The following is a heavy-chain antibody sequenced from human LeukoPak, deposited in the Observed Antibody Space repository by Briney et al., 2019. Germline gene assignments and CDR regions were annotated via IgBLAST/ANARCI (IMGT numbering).Heavy chain of an antibody. V-gene: IGHV5-51*01. D-gene: IGHD6-6*01. CDR2: MYPGDSDT. CDR1: GYSFTNYW. J-gene: IGHJ4*02. CDR3: ARHMYSTSAWASLDY. Sequence: GESLKISCKGSGYSFTNYWIGWVRQTPGKGLEWMGSMYPGDSDTRYSPSFQGQVTISADKSISTAYLQWSSLKASDSAMYYCARHMYSTSAWASLDYWGQGTLVTVSS.